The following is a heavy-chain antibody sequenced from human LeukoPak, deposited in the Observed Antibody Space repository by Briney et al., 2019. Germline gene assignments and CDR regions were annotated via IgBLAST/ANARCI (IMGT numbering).Heavy chain of an antibody. J-gene: IGHJ6*02. D-gene: IGHD6-13*01. CDR2: IYHSGST. Sequence: TSETLSLTCTVSGGSISSYYWSWIRQPPGKGLEWIGYIYHSGSTYNNPSLKSRVTMSVDRSKNQFSLKLSSVTAADTAVYYCARVGAAGDYYYYGMDVWGQGTTVTVSS. CDR1: GGSISSYY. CDR3: ARVGAAGDYYYYGMDV. V-gene: IGHV4-59*04.